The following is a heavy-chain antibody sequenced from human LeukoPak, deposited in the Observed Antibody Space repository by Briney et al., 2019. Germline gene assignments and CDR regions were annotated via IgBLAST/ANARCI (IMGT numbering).Heavy chain of an antibody. Sequence: GGSLRLSCAVSGFTVSSFEMNWVRQAPGKGLEWVAVISYDGSNKYYADSVKGRFTISRDNSKNTLYLQMNTLRAEDTAVYYCAKSPIRDGYNLLDYWGQGTLVTVSS. CDR1: GFTVSSFE. CDR2: ISYDGSNK. V-gene: IGHV3-30*18. J-gene: IGHJ4*02. D-gene: IGHD5-24*01. CDR3: AKSPIRDGYNLLDY.